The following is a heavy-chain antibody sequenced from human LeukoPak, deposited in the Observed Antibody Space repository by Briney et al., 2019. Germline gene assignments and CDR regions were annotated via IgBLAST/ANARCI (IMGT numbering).Heavy chain of an antibody. CDR2: ISYDGSNK. CDR3: ARVGGDGFDY. D-gene: IGHD2-21*02. Sequence: PWGSLRLSCAASGFTFSSYGMHWVRQAPGKGLEWVAVISYDGSNKYYADFVKGRFTISRDNSKNTLYLQMYSLRAEDTAVYYCARVGGDGFDYWGQGTLVTVSS. CDR1: GFTFSSYG. J-gene: IGHJ4*02. V-gene: IGHV3-30*03.